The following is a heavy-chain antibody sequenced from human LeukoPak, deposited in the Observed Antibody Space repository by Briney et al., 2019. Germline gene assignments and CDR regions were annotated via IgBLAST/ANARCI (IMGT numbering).Heavy chain of an antibody. D-gene: IGHD5-24*01. J-gene: IGHJ6*02. CDR1: GDSNSSSSYY. CDR3: ARHRDTAGMDV. V-gene: IGHV4-39*01. Sequence: SETLSLTRSVSGDSNSSSSYYWGWLRQSPGKGLEWLGSVYYGGSAYHNPSLKSRVTISVDTSQNQFSLKLSSVTAADTAVYYCARHRDTAGMDVWGQGTTVTVSS. CDR2: VYYGGSA.